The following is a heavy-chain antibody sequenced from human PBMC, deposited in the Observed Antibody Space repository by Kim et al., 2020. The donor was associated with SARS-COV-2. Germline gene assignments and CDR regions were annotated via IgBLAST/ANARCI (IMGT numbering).Heavy chain of an antibody. CDR3: ARDRAGSPPDYDILTGYYNTLYYCYGMDV. Sequence: ASVKVSCKASGYTFTSYGISWVRQAPGQGLEWMGWISAYNGNTNYAQKLQGRVTMTTDTSTSTAYMELRSLRSDDTAVYYCARDRAGSPPDYDILTGYYNTLYYCYGMDVWGQGTTVTVSS. CDR2: ISAYNGNT. V-gene: IGHV1-18*04. CDR1: GYTFTSYG. J-gene: IGHJ6*02. D-gene: IGHD3-9*01.